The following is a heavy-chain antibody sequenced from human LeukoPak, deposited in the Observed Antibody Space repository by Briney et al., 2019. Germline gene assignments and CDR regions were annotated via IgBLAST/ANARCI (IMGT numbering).Heavy chain of an antibody. V-gene: IGHV5-51*01. CDR3: ARHRGELLYYGSGSYHPPGYYYYYMDV. CDR2: SYPGNCNT. CDR1: GYSISSYW. D-gene: IGHD3-10*01. J-gene: IGHJ6*03. Sequence: GESLQICSVCAGYSISSYWIWGVRQLPRERLEELVISYPGNCNTYYNPSFQGQVTISADKSINTAYLQWSSLTASDTAMYYCARHRGELLYYGSGSYHPPGYYYYYMDVWGKGTTVTVSS.